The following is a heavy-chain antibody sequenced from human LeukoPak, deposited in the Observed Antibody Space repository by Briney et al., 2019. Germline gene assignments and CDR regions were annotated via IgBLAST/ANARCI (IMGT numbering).Heavy chain of an antibody. D-gene: IGHD5/OR15-5a*01. CDR1: GFTFSASP. CDR3: TRRVGDSYFYGMDV. Sequence: GGSLRLSCAASGFTFSASPIHWVRQASGKGLEWVGRIRSKAYSYATAYAESVKGRFTISRDDSENTAYLQMNSLKTEDTAVYYCTRRVGDSYFYGMDVWGQGTLVTVSS. J-gene: IGHJ6*02. V-gene: IGHV3-73*01. CDR2: IRSKAYSYAT.